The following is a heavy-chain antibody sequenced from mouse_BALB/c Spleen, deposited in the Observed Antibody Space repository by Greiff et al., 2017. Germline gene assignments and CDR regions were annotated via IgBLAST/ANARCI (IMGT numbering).Heavy chain of an antibody. D-gene: IGHD1-1*01. Sequence: QVQLKQSGAELVRPGASVTLSCKASGYTFTDYEMHWVKQTPVHGLEWIGAIDPETGGTAYNQKFKGKATLTADKSSSTAYMELRSLTSEDSAVYYCTRGAYYYGSSYNYWGQGTTLTVSS. CDR1: GYTFTDYE. V-gene: IGHV1-15*01. CDR2: IDPETGGT. CDR3: TRGAYYYGSSYNY. J-gene: IGHJ2*01.